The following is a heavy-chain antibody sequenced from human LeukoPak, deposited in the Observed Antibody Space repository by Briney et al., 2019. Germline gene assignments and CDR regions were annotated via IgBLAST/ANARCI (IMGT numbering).Heavy chain of an antibody. CDR2: IYYSGST. CDR3: ATSPPVVPAAITAFDI. Sequence: SETLSLTCAVSGGSTSNYYWTWIRQPPGKGLEWIGYIYYSGSTNYNPSLKSRVAISVDTSRNQFSLKLTSMTAADTAVYYCATSPPVVPAAITAFDIWGQGTMVTVSS. J-gene: IGHJ3*02. V-gene: IGHV4-59*12. CDR1: GGSTSNYY. D-gene: IGHD2-2*01.